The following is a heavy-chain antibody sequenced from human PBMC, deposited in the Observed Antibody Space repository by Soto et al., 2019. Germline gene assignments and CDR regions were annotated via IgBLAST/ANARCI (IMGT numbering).Heavy chain of an antibody. D-gene: IGHD1-7*01. CDR1: GSTFSNYF. Sequence: GGSLRLSCAASGSTFSNYFMSWIRQSPGKGLEWVSYIGSGGSNIDYADSVKGRFTISRDNAKNSLYLQMNSLRADDTAVYYCARGWGRYSCNYNFVYGNWGQGTLVTVSS. CDR2: IGSGGSNI. V-gene: IGHV3-11*01. CDR3: ARGWGRYSCNYNFVYGN. J-gene: IGHJ4*02.